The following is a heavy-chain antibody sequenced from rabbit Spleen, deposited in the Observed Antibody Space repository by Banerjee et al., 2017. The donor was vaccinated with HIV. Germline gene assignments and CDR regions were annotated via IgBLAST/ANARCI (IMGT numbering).Heavy chain of an antibody. CDR3: AREWNYGFDAYGYASYGMDL. CDR1: GFSFRNNYY. CDR2: IYVGGSGNT. Sequence: QEQLVESGGDLVKPGASLTLTCTASGFSFRNNYYVCWVRQAPGKGLEWIACIYVGGSGNTYYADWAKGRFTISKTSSTTVTLQMTSLTAADTATYFCAREWNYGFDAYGYASYGMDLWGQGTLVTVS. D-gene: IGHD6-1*01. J-gene: IGHJ6*01. V-gene: IGHV1S45*01.